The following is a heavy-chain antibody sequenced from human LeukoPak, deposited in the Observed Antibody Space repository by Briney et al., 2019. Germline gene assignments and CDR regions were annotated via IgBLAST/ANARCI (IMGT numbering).Heavy chain of an antibody. CDR3: ARSYSSSWGVTPHSDAFDI. Sequence: GASVTVSCKASGYTFTGYYMHWVRQAPGQGLEWMGWINPNSGGTNYAQKFQGRVTMTRDTSISTAYMELSRLRSDDTAVYYCARSYSSSWGVTPHSDAFDIWGQGTMVTVSS. J-gene: IGHJ3*02. CDR1: GYTFTGYY. D-gene: IGHD6-13*01. CDR2: INPNSGGT. V-gene: IGHV1-2*02.